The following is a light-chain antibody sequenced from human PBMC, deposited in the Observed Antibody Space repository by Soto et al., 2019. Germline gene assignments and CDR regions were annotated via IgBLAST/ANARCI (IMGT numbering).Light chain of an antibody. CDR2: DVS. Sequence: QSALTQPASVSGSPGQSITISCTGTSSDVGAYNYVSWYQRHPGKAPKLMIYDVSNRPSGVSNRFSGSKSGNTAFLTISGLQAEDEADYHCSSYTGSTTVVFGGGTKVTVL. CDR3: SSYTGSTTVV. CDR1: SSDVGAYNY. V-gene: IGLV2-14*03. J-gene: IGLJ2*01.